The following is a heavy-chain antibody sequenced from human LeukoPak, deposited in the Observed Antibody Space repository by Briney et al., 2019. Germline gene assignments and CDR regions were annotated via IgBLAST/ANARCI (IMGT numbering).Heavy chain of an antibody. V-gene: IGHV1-18*01. Sequence: GASVKVSCKASGYTFTSYGISWVRQAPGQGLEWMGWISAYNGNTNYARKLQGRVTMTTDTSTSTAYMELRSLRSDDTAVYYCARERWYNWNYDPTDYYYMDVWGKGTTVTVSS. CDR1: GYTFTSYG. J-gene: IGHJ6*03. CDR2: ISAYNGNT. D-gene: IGHD1-7*01. CDR3: ARERWYNWNYDPTDYYYMDV.